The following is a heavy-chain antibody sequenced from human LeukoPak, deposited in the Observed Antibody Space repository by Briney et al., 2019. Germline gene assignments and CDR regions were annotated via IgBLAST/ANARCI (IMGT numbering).Heavy chain of an antibody. V-gene: IGHV1-69*13. J-gene: IGHJ5*02. Sequence: ASVKVSCKASGGTFSSYAISWVRQAPGQGLEWMGGIIPIFGTANYAQKFQGRVTITADESTSTAYMELSSLRSEDTAVYYCVRDHLAVAGMRLAWFDPWGQGTVVTVSS. CDR1: GGTFSSYA. CDR3: VRDHLAVAGMRLAWFDP. CDR2: IIPIFGTA. D-gene: IGHD6-19*01.